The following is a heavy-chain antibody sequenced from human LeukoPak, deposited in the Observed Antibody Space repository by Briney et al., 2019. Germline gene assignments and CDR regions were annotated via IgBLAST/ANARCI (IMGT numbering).Heavy chain of an antibody. CDR1: GFTFSTYI. Sequence: PGGSLRLSCAASGFTFSTYIMHWVRQAPGKGLEWVAVISYDGNNRYYADSVKGRFTISRDSSRNTVLLQMNSLRAEDTAVYYCTRDNSGDYRFDYWGQGTLVTVSS. D-gene: IGHD3-22*01. J-gene: IGHJ4*02. CDR3: TRDNSGDYRFDY. CDR2: ISYDGNNR. V-gene: IGHV3-30-3*01.